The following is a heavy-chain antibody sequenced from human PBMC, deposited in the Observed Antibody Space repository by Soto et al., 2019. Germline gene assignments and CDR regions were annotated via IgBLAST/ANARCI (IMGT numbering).Heavy chain of an antibody. Sequence: GESLKISCKGSGYSFTSYWISWVRQMPGKGLEWMGRIDPSDSYTNYSPSFQGHVTISADKSISTAYLQWSSLKASDTAMYYWATDMRLRRDYWAHGPLVPVSS. CDR3: ATDMRLRRDY. V-gene: IGHV5-10-1*01. CDR1: GYSFTSYW. D-gene: IGHD6-25*01. CDR2: IDPSDSYT. J-gene: IGHJ4*01.